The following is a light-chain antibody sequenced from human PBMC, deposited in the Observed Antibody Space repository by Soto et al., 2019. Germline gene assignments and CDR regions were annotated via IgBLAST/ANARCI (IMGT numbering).Light chain of an antibody. J-gene: IGLJ1*01. CDR3: SSYTSNITPYV. CDR2: HVT. V-gene: IGLV2-14*01. CDR1: NSDVGGYNF. Sequence: QSAPTQPASMSGSPGQSITISCTGTNSDVGGYNFVSWYQQHPGKAPKLMIYHVTNRPSGVSSRFSGSKSGNTASLTISGLQAEDETDYYYSSYTSNITPYVFGTATKVTVL.